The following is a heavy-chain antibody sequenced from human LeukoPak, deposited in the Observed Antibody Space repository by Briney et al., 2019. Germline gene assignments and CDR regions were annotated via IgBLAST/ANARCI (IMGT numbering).Heavy chain of an antibody. D-gene: IGHD4-17*01. Sequence: PRGSLRLSCTTSKFNFNSYGMTWVRQAPGKGLEWVSSISGSGGSTQYAASVQGRFTISRDNSKNTLYLQMNSLRAEDTAVYYCAKDPNGDYIGTFDIWGQGTMVTVSS. CDR2: ISGSGGST. CDR3: AKDPNGDYIGTFDI. V-gene: IGHV3-23*01. J-gene: IGHJ3*02. CDR1: KFNFNSYG.